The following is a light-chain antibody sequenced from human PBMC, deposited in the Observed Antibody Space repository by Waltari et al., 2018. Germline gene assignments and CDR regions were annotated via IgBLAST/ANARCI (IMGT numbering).Light chain of an antibody. CDR3: CSYAGSYAWV. V-gene: IGLV2-11*01. CDR1: SSDVGGYNY. Sequence: QSALTQPRPVSGSPGQSVPISCTGTSSDVGGYNYFSWYQQHPGKAPKLMISDVSKRPSGVSDRFSGSKSGNAASLTISGLQAEDEADYYCCSYAGSYAWVFGGGTKLTVL. J-gene: IGLJ3*02. CDR2: DVS.